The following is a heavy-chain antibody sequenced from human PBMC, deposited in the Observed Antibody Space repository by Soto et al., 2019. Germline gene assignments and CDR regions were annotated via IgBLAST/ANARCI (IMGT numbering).Heavy chain of an antibody. Sequence: QVQLQQWGAGLLKPSETLSLTCAVYGGSFSGYYWSWIRQPPGKGLEWIGEINHSGSTNYNPSLKSRVPISVDTSKNQFSLKLSSVTAADTAVYYCARGGVRYSSGYHYWGQGTLVTVSS. CDR3: ARGGVRYSSGYHY. D-gene: IGHD6-19*01. CDR1: GGSFSGYY. V-gene: IGHV4-34*01. CDR2: INHSGST. J-gene: IGHJ4*02.